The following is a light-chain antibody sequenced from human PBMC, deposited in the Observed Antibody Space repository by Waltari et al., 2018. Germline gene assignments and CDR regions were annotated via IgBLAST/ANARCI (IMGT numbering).Light chain of an antibody. V-gene: IGKV3D-15*01. CDR2: GAS. J-gene: IGKJ5*01. Sequence: EIVMTQSPATLSVSPGERATLSCRASQSVSGNLAWYQQKPGQAPRLLIYGASTRATGIPARVSGRASGTEFTLTISSLQSEDSAVYYCQQYYDWRRVTFGQGTRLEIK. CDR3: QQYYDWRRVT. CDR1: QSVSGN.